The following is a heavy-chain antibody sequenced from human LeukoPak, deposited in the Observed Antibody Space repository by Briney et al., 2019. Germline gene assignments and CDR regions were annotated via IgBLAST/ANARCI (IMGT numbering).Heavy chain of an antibody. CDR3: ARANFWSGYPFDY. J-gene: IGHJ4*02. CDR2: IWHDGSKE. V-gene: IGHV3-33*01. D-gene: IGHD3-3*01. Sequence: GGSLRLSCAASGFSFSTYGMHWVHQAPDTGLEWLALIWHDGSKEYYADSVKGRFTISRDNSKNTLYLQMNSLRAEDTAVYYCARANFWSGYPFDYWGQGTLVTVSS. CDR1: GFSFSTYG.